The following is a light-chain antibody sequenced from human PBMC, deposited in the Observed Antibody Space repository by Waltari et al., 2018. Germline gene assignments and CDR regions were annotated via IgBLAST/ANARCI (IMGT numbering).Light chain of an antibody. V-gene: IGKV1-39*01. J-gene: IGKJ1*01. CDR1: QSITNY. CDR3: QQSYSIPWT. CDR2: AVS. Sequence: DIQMTQSPSSLSASVGDRVTITCRASQSITNYLDWYQQKPGKAPKLLISAVSSLQSGVPLRLTGSASGTDFTLTISSLQPEDFATYYCQQSYSIPWTFGQGTKVE.